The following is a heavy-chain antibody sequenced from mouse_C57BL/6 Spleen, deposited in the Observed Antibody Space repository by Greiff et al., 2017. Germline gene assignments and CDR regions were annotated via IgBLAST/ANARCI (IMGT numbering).Heavy chain of an antibody. J-gene: IGHJ2*01. CDR2: ISSGSSTI. V-gene: IGHV5-17*01. Sequence: EVMLVESGGGLVKPGGSLKLSCAASGFTFSDYGMHWVRQAPEKGLEWVAYISSGSSTIYYADTVKGRFTISRDNAKNTLFLQMTSLRSEDTAMYYCARDRYDPFDYWGQGTTLTVSS. D-gene: IGHD2-12*01. CDR1: GFTFSDYG. CDR3: ARDRYDPFDY.